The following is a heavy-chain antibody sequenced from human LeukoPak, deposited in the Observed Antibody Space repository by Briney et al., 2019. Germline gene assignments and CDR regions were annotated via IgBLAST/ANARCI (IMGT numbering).Heavy chain of an antibody. CDR1: GFTFSSFA. CDR2: IRGSGGGT. V-gene: IGHV3-23*01. CDR3: SRDPNGDYVGAFDFQR. J-gene: IGHJ1*01. D-gene: IGHD4-17*01. Sequence: GGSLRLSCVVSGFTFSSFAMTWVRQAPGRGLEWVTSIRGSGGGTDYADSVRGRFTISRDNSKNTLYLQMNSLRAEDAAIYYCSRDPNGDYVGAFDFQRWGQGTLVTVSS.